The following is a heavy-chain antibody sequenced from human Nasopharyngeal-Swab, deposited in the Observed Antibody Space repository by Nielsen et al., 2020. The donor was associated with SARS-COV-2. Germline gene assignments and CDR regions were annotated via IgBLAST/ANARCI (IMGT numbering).Heavy chain of an antibody. CDR1: GFTVSSNY. Sequence: GESLKISCAASGFTVSSNYMSWVRQAPGKGLEWVSVIYSGGSTYYADSVKGRLTISRDNSKNTLYLQTNSLRAEDTAVYYCARDLYRQQWPLYNYYGMDVWGQGTTVTVSS. CDR2: IYSGGST. V-gene: IGHV3-53*01. J-gene: IGHJ6*02. CDR3: ARDLYRQQWPLYNYYGMDV. D-gene: IGHD6-19*01.